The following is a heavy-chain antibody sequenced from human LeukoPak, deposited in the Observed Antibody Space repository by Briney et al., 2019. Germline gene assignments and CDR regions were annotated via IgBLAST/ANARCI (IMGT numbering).Heavy chain of an antibody. J-gene: IGHJ4*02. CDR2: ISSSSSYI. CDR3: AELGITMIGGV. D-gene: IGHD3-10*02. Sequence: GGSLRLSCAASGFTFSSYSMNWVRQAPGKGLEWVSSISSSSSYIYYADSVKGRFTISRDNAKNSLYLQMNSLRAEDTAVYYCAELGITMIGGVWGQGTLVTVSS. V-gene: IGHV3-21*01. CDR1: GFTFSSYS.